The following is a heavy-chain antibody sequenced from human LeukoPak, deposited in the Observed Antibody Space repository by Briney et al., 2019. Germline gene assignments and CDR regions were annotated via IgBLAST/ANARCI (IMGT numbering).Heavy chain of an antibody. V-gene: IGHV3-30-3*01. CDR1: GFTFSSYA. D-gene: IGHD3-22*01. CDR3: AREWGDSSGYTDYFDY. CDR2: ISYDGSNK. J-gene: IGHJ4*02. Sequence: PGRSLRLSCAASGFTFSSYAMPWVRQAPGKGLEWVAVISYDGSNKYYADSVKGRFTISRDNSKNTLYLQMNSLRAEDTAVYYCAREWGDSSGYTDYFDYWGQGTLVTVSS.